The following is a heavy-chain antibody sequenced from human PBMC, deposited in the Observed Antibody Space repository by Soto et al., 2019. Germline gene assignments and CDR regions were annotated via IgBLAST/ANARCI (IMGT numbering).Heavy chain of an antibody. V-gene: IGHV3-23*01. Sequence: EVQLLESGGGLVEPGGSLRLSCAASGFTFSSHAMSWVRQAPGKGLEWVSGIKGSGGSTYSADSVKGRFTISRDNSKNTLYMEMNSLRAEDTAVYYCAKDLFPDIVVVAGATPDWYFDLWGRGTLVTVSS. CDR1: GFTFSSHA. D-gene: IGHD2-15*01. CDR2: IKGSGGST. CDR3: AKDLFPDIVVVAGATPDWYFDL. J-gene: IGHJ2*01.